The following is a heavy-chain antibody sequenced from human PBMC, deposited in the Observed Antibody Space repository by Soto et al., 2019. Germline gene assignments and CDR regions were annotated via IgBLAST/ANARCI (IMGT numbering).Heavy chain of an antibody. J-gene: IGHJ4*02. CDR1: GYTFTSYY. Sequence: GASVKLSCKASGYTFTSYYMHWVRQAPGQGLEWMGIINPSGGSTSYAQKFQGRVTMTRDTSTSTVYMELSSLRSEDTAVYYCARDQAEYYFDYWGQGTLVTVSS. CDR3: ARDQAEYYFDY. CDR2: INPSGGST. V-gene: IGHV1-46*01.